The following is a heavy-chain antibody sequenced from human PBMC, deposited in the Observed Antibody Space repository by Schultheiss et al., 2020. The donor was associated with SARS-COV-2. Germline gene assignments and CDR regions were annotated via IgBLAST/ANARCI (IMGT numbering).Heavy chain of an antibody. Sequence: GESLKISCAASGFTFSSYSMNWVRQAPGKGLEWVSSISSSSSYIYYADSVKGRFTISRDNAKNSLYLQMNSLRAEDTAVYYCARESMVQNHYWGQGTLVTVSS. J-gene: IGHJ4*02. V-gene: IGHV3-21*01. CDR3: ARESMVQNHY. CDR1: GFTFSSYS. D-gene: IGHD3-10*01. CDR2: ISSSSSYI.